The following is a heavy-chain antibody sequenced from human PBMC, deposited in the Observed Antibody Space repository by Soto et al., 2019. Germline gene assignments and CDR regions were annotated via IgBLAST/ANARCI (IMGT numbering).Heavy chain of an antibody. CDR3: ARDLSSSWYDYYGMDV. Sequence: GGSLRLSCAASGFTFSSYSMNWVRQAPGKGLEWVSSISSSSSYIYYADSVKGRFTISRDNAKNSLYLQMNSLRAEDTAVYYCARDLSSSWYDYYGMDVWGQGTTVTVSS. J-gene: IGHJ6*02. CDR1: GFTFSSYS. D-gene: IGHD6-13*01. V-gene: IGHV3-21*01. CDR2: ISSSSSYI.